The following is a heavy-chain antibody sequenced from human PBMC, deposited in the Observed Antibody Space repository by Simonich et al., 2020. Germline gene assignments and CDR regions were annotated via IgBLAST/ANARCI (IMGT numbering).Heavy chain of an antibody. CDR3: AGGKGWKNAFDI. Sequence: QVQLQQWGAGLLKPSETLSLTCAVYGGSFSGYYWSWIRQPPGKGLEGIGEINHSGSTTYNPSHKSRVTISVDTSKNQFSLKLSSVTAADTAVYYCAGGKGWKNAFDIWGQGTMVTVSS. J-gene: IGHJ3*02. V-gene: IGHV4-34*01. CDR2: INHSGST. CDR1: GGSFSGYY. D-gene: IGHD1-1*01.